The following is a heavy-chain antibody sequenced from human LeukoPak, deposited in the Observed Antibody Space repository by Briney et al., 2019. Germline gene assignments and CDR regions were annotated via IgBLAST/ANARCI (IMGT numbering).Heavy chain of an antibody. V-gene: IGHV4-4*07. D-gene: IGHD4-11*01. CDR1: GGSISSYY. Sequence: PSETLSLTCTVSGGSISSYYWSWIRQPAGKGLEWIGRIYTSGRTYYNPSLKSRVTMSVDTSKIQFSLKLSSVTDADTSVYYCARDLDYSMDYYYGMDVWGQGTTVTVSS. CDR3: ARDLDYSMDYYYGMDV. CDR2: IYTSGRT. J-gene: IGHJ6*02.